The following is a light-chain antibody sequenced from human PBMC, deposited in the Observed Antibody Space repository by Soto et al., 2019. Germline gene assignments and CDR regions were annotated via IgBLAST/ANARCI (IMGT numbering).Light chain of an antibody. CDR3: QDTYCTPRP. V-gene: IGKV1-39*01. CDR1: QSISSY. Sequence: DIPISLSPSSLSASVRDRVTIPCRASQSISSYLNWYQQKPGKAPKLLIYAASSLQSGVPSRFSGSGSGTDFTLTISSLQPEDFATYYCQDTYCTPRPFGQGTKV. CDR2: AAS. J-gene: IGKJ1*01.